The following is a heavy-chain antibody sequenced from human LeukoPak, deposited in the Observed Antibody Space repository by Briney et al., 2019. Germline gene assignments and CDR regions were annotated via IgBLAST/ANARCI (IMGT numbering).Heavy chain of an antibody. CDR1: RFSLSTSGMC. CDR2: VDWDDDK. D-gene: IGHD4-23*01. Sequence: SGPTLVNPTQTLTLTCTFSRFSLSTSGMCVSWIRQPPGKALEWLARVDWDDDKYYNTYLKTRLTISKDTSQNQVVLTMTNVNTVDTATYYCARTAGGNSYYYYVDVWGKGTTVTVSS. V-gene: IGHV2-70*11. CDR3: ARTAGGNSYYYYVDV. J-gene: IGHJ6*03.